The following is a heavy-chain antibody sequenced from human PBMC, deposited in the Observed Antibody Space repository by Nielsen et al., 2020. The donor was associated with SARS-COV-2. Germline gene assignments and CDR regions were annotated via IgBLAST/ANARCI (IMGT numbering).Heavy chain of an antibody. V-gene: IGHV4-59*13. Sequence: SETLSLTCSVSGGSISGYYWSWIRQPPGKGLEWIAYVYASGSTNYNPSLQSRVTISSDTSKTEFSLRLTSVTAADTAVYYCARGRWEEYFDYWGQGTLVTVSS. CDR3: ARGRWEEYFDY. J-gene: IGHJ4*02. D-gene: IGHD1-26*01. CDR1: GGSISGYY. CDR2: VYASGST.